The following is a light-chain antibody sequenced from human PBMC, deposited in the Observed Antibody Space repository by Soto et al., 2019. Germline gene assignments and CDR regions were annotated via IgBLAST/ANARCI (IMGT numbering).Light chain of an antibody. CDR2: DAS. CDR1: QSISSW. Sequence: DIQMTQSPSTLSASVGDRVTMACRASQSISSWLAWYQQKPGKAPKLLIYDASSLESGVPSRISGSGSGTEFIFSISSLQPDDLATYYCQQYDSYPWTFGQGTKVDIK. CDR3: QQYDSYPWT. V-gene: IGKV1-5*01. J-gene: IGKJ1*01.